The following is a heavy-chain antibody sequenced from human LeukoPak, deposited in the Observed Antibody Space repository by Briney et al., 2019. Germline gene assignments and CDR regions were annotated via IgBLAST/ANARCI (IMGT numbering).Heavy chain of an antibody. D-gene: IGHD2-15*01. V-gene: IGHV3-23*01. J-gene: IGHJ4*02. CDR2: TTGSGDKL. CDR1: GFTFRSYA. Sequence: PGGSLRLSCTASGFTFRSYASSWVRQAPGKGLEWVSATTGSGDKLFYADSVKGRFTISRDNSKNTLYLQMNNLRAEDTAVYYCARYENGGIDYWGQGTLVTVSS. CDR3: ARYENGGIDY.